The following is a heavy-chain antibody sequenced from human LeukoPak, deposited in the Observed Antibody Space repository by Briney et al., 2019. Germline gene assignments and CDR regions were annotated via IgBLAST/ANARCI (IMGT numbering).Heavy chain of an antibody. CDR3: AKHAGYSYGYYFDS. CDR2: ISGSGGST. D-gene: IGHD5-18*01. V-gene: IGHV3-23*01. CDR1: GLTFSSYA. Sequence: GGSLRLSCAASGLTFSSYAMSWVRQAPGKGLEWVSAISGSGGSTYYADSVKGRFTISRDNSKNTLYLQRDSLRAEDTAVYYCAKHAGYSYGYYFDSWGQGTLVTVSS. J-gene: IGHJ4*02.